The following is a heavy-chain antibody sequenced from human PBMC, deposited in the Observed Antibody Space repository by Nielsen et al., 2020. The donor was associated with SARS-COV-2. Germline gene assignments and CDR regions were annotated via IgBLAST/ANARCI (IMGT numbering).Heavy chain of an antibody. D-gene: IGHD2-21*02. J-gene: IGHJ4*02. CDR3: ASANVVVTAIPVY. V-gene: IGHV3-53*01. CDR1: GFTVSSNY. CDR2: IYSGGST. Sequence: GGSLRLSCAASGFTVSSNYMSWVRQAPGKGLEWVSVIYSGGSTYCADSVKGRFTISRDNSKNTLYLQMNSLRAEGTAVYYCASANVVVTAIPVYWGQGTLVTVSS.